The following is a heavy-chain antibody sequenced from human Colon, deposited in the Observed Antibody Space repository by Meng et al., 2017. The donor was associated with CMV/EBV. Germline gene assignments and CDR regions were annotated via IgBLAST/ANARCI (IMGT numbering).Heavy chain of an antibody. CDR3: AIRKWRSTSRFYGMDV. V-gene: IGHV3-23*01. Sequence: GESLKISCAASGFTFSSYAMSWVRQAPGKGLEWVSAISGSGGSTYYADSVKGRFTISRDNSKNTLYLQMNSLRAEDTAVYYCAIRKWRSTSRFYGMDVWGQGTTVTSP. D-gene: IGHD2-2*01. J-gene: IGHJ6*02. CDR1: GFTFSSYA. CDR2: ISGSGGST.